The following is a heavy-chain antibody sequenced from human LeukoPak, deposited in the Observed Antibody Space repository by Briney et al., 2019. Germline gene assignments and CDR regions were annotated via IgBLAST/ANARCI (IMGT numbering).Heavy chain of an antibody. D-gene: IGHD6-19*01. V-gene: IGHV4-39*01. J-gene: IGHJ4*02. Sequence: SETLSLTCTVSGGSISSSNYYWGWIRQPPGKGLEWIGNIFYSGSTYYNPSLKSRVTISVDTSKNQFSLKLSSVTAADTAVYFCARGSGAVLNYWGQGTLVTVSS. CDR1: GGSISSSNYY. CDR3: ARGSGAVLNY. CDR2: IFYSGST.